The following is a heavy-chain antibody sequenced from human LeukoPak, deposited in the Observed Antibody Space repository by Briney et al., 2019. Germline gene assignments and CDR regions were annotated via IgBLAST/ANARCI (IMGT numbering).Heavy chain of an antibody. CDR1: GYSFTSYW. CDR2: IYPGDSDT. V-gene: IGHV5-51*01. J-gene: IGHJ3*02. Sequence: GESLKISCKGSGYSFTSYWIGWARQMPGKGLEWMGIIYPGDSDTRYSPSFQGQVTISADKSINTAYLQWNSLKASDTAMYYCATRSSSGWYDTFDIWGQGTMVTVSS. CDR3: ATRSSSGWYDTFDI. D-gene: IGHD6-19*01.